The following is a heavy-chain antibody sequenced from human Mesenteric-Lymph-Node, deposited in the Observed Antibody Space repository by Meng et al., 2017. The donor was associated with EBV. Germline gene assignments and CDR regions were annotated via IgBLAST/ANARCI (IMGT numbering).Heavy chain of an antibody. D-gene: IGHD1-1*01. CDR1: GESINNNRW. J-gene: IGHJ4*02. Sequence: GPGLVKPPRPRSPTCALFGESINNNRWWSWVRQPPGRGLEWIGEIFQTGSTNYSPSLRSRVTISLDKSMNQFSLKLSSVTAADTAVYYCARDVVPLDPESRADWGPGTLVTVSS. CDR2: IFQTGST. CDR3: ARDVVPLDPESRAD. V-gene: IGHV4-4*03.